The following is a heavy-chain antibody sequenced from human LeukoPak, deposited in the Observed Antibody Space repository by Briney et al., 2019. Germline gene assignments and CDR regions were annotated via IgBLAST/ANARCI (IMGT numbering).Heavy chain of an antibody. CDR2: VYYSGST. CDR1: GGSVSGYY. V-gene: IGHV4-59*02. J-gene: IGHJ4*02. Sequence: SETLSLTCVVSGGSVSGYYWGWIRQPPGRGLEWIGYVYYSGSTNYNPSFKSRITISVDTSRNQFSLQLSSVTAADTAVYYCARIHRYCSGGACYVLGNWGQGTLVAVSS. D-gene: IGHD2-15*01. CDR3: ARIHRYCSGGACYVLGN.